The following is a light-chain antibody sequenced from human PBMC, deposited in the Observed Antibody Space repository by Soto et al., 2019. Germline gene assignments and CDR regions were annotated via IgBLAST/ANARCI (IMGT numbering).Light chain of an antibody. J-gene: IGKJ5*01. V-gene: IGKV1-9*01. Sequence: IQVTQSPSSLPASVGDRVTITCRASQGISYFLAWYQQQPGKAPKLLIYAASTLQSGVPSSFSGSGSGTEFTRTMSRLQPEDFATYYCQQLNSYPNTFGKRTPLYI. CDR3: QQLNSYPNT. CDR2: AAS. CDR1: QGISYF.